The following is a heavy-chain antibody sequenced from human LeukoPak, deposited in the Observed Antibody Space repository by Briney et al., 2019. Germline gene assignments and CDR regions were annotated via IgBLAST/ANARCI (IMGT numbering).Heavy chain of an antibody. D-gene: IGHD2-2*01. J-gene: IGHJ4*02. CDR2: INPSGGST. CDR1: GYTFTSYY. V-gene: IGHV1-46*01. CDR3: ARDRSAPVVVVPAAIVD. Sequence: GASVKVSCKASGYTFTSYYMHWVRQAPGQGLEWMGIINPSGGSTSYAQKFQGRVTMTRDTSTSTVYMELSSLRSEDTAVYYCARDRSAPVVVVPAAIVDWGQGTLVPVSS.